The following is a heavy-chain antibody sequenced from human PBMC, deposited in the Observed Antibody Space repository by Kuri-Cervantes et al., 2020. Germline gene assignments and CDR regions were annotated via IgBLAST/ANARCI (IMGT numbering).Heavy chain of an antibody. D-gene: IGHD5-18*01. V-gene: IGHV3-30*02. J-gene: IGHJ4*02. CDR1: GFTFSSYG. CDR2: IWYDGSNK. Sequence: GGSLRLSCAASGFTFSSYGMHWVRQAPGKGLEWVAVIWYDGSNKYYADSVKGRFTISRDNSKNTLYLQMNSLRAEDTAVYYCAKADPPYTAMVGDYFDYWGQGTLVTVSS. CDR3: AKADPPYTAMVGDYFDY.